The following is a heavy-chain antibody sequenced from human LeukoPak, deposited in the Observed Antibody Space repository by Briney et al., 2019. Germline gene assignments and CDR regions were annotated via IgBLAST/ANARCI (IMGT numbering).Heavy chain of an antibody. Sequence: SLRLSCAASGFTFDDYAMHWVRQAPGKGLEWVSGISWNSGSIGYADSVKGRFTISRDNAKNSLYLQMNSLRAEDTALYYCAKDIVYDILTGTLDIWGQGTMVTVSS. J-gene: IGHJ3*02. CDR2: ISWNSGSI. D-gene: IGHD3-9*01. CDR1: GFTFDDYA. V-gene: IGHV3-9*01. CDR3: AKDIVYDILTGTLDI.